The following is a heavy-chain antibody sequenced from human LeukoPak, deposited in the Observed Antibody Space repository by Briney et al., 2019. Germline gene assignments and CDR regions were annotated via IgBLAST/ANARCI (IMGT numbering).Heavy chain of an antibody. J-gene: IGHJ3*02. D-gene: IGHD3-10*01. CDR3: GKGAMYRGYAFDI. CDR1: GGTFTSYA. CDR2: IIPIFGTA. Sequence: SVKVSCKASGGTFTSYAISWVRQAPGQGLEWMGGIIPIFGTANYAQKFQGRVTITADESTSTAYMELSSLRSEDTAVYYCGKGAMYRGYAFDIWGQGTMVTVSS. V-gene: IGHV1-69*01.